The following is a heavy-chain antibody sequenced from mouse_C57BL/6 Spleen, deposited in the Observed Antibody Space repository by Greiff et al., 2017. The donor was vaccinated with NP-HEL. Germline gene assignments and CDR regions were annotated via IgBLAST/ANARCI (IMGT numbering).Heavy chain of an antibody. CDR3: ARGTTMSLYYFDY. CDR2: INYDGSST. V-gene: IGHV5-16*01. D-gene: IGHD2-4*01. Sequence: EVKLVESEGGSVQPGSSVKLSCTASGFTFSDYYMAWVRQVPEKGLEWVANINYDGSSTYYLDSLKSRFIISRDNAKNILYLQMSSLKSEDTATYYCARGTTMSLYYFDYWGQGTTLTVSS. J-gene: IGHJ2*01. CDR1: GFTFSDYY.